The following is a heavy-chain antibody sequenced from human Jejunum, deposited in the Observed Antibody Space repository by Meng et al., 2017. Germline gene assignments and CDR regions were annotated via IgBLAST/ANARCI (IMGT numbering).Heavy chain of an antibody. D-gene: IGHD2-15*01. CDR2: VSAGGRTT. CDR3: AKGRVTYSSTELDS. V-gene: IGHV3-23*01. CDR1: GFTFSSYS. Sequence: GGSLRLSCAASGFTFSSYSMTWVRQAPLKGLEWVSNVSAGGRTTYYADSVKGRFTISRDNSGDTLYLLMDNLRAEDTAVYCWAKGRVTYSSTELDSWGQGTLVTVSS. J-gene: IGHJ5*01.